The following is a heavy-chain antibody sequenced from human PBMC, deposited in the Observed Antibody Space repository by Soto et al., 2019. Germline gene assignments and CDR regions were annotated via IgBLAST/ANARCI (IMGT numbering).Heavy chain of an antibody. Sequence: PSETLSLTCPVSGGSISSYYWSWIRQPPGKGREWIGYMYYGGRTNYNPSLKSRVTISVDTSKMQVSLKLSSVTAADTAVYFCARGTPSPLIVRSSRGRWFDPWGQGTLVTVSS. CDR3: ARGTPSPLIVRSSRGRWFDP. V-gene: IGHV4-59*08. CDR2: MYYGGRT. J-gene: IGHJ5*02. D-gene: IGHD2-15*01. CDR1: GGSISSYY.